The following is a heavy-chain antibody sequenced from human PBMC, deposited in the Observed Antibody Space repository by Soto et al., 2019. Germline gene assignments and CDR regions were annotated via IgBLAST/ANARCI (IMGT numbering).Heavy chain of an antibody. V-gene: IGHV1-69*13. Sequence: SVKVSCKASGGTFSSYAISWVRQAPGQGLEWMGGIIPIFGTANYAQKFQGRVTITADESTSTAYMELSSLRSEDTPVYYCARDGRGGGYNSDYFDYWGQGTLVTVSS. D-gene: IGHD5-12*01. CDR1: GGTFSSYA. CDR2: IIPIFGTA. CDR3: ARDGRGGGYNSDYFDY. J-gene: IGHJ4*02.